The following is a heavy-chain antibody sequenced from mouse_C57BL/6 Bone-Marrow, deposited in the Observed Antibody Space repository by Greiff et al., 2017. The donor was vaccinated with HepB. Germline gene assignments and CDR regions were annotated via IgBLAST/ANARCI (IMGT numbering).Heavy chain of an antibody. V-gene: IGHV1-87*01. CDR3: SEDSAVYDCAWMGIYYDYDGFAS. CDR1: YTFSRRVH. J-gene: IGHJ3*01. Sequence: VQLQQSGPELARPWASVKISCQAFYTFSRRVHFAIRDTNYWLQWVKQRPGQGLEWIGAIYPGNGDTSYNQKFKGKATLPADKSSSTAYMQLSSLTSEDSAVYDCAWMGIYYDYDGFASWGQGTLVTVSA. D-gene: IGHD2-4*01. CDR2: GQGLEWIG.